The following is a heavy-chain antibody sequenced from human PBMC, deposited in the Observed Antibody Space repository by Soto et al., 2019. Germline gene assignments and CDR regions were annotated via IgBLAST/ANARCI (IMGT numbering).Heavy chain of an antibody. CDR1: GFTFSSYA. Sequence: EVQLLESGGGLVQPGGYLRLSCAASGFTFSSYAMSWVRQAPGKGLEWVSAISGSGGSTYYADSVKGRFTISRDNSKNTLYLQMNSLRAEDTAVYYCAANRYDFWSGSAEYYFDYWGQGTLVTVSS. J-gene: IGHJ4*02. V-gene: IGHV3-23*01. CDR3: AANRYDFWSGSAEYYFDY. D-gene: IGHD3-3*01. CDR2: ISGSGGST.